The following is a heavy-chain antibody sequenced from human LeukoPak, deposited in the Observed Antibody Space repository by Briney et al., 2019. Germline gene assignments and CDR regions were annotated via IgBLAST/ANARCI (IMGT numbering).Heavy chain of an antibody. Sequence: PGGSLRLSCAASGFTFSTYTMNWVRQAPGKGLQWVSSISSSSSYIYYADSVKGRFTISRDNAQNSLYLQMNSLRAEDTAVYHCARGGYCSGGSCGTDYWGQGTLVTVSS. CDR3: ARGGYCSGGSCGTDY. V-gene: IGHV3-21*01. CDR1: GFTFSTYT. CDR2: ISSSSSYI. J-gene: IGHJ4*02. D-gene: IGHD2-15*01.